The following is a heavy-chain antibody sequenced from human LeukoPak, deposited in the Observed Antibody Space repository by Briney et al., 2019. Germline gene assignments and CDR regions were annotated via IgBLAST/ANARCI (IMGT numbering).Heavy chain of an antibody. D-gene: IGHD2-2*01. CDR2: ISAYNGNT. CDR3: ARDGERYCSSTSCHGDY. J-gene: IGHJ4*02. CDR1: GYTFTSYG. Sequence: ASVKVSCKASGYTFTSYGISWVRQAPEQGLEWMGWISAYNGNTNYAQKLQGRVTMTTDTSTSTAYMELRSLRSDDTAVYYCARDGERYCSSTSCHGDYWGQGTLVTVSS. V-gene: IGHV1-18*01.